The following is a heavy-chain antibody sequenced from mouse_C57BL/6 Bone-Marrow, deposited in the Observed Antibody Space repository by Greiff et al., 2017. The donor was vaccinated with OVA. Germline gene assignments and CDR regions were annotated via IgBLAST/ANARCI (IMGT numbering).Heavy chain of an antibody. D-gene: IGHD2-1*01. J-gene: IGHJ3*01. CDR1: GYTFTSYW. V-gene: IGHV1-69*01. CDR3: ARSALLGAY. Sequence: VQLQQPGAELVMPGASVKLSCKASGYTFTSYWMHWVKQRPGQGLEWIGEIDPSDSYTNYNQKFKGKFTLTVDKSTSTASMQLSSLTSDDSADYYLARSALLGAYWGQGTLVTVSA. CDR2: IDPSDSYT.